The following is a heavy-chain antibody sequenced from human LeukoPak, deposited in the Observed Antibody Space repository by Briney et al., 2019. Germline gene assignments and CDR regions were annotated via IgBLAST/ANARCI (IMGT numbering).Heavy chain of an antibody. CDR2: VKSKASGETT. CDR3: TLIKGWGSGSYYLDY. J-gene: IGHJ4*02. V-gene: IGHV3-15*01. D-gene: IGHD3-10*01. CDR1: EFSISNDW. Sequence: GGSLRLSCAASEFSISNDWMSWVRQAPGKGLEWIGRVKSKASGETTDYAAPVKGRFTISRDDAKNTLYLQMNSLKTEDTAVYYCTLIKGWGSGSYYLDYWGQGTLVTVSS.